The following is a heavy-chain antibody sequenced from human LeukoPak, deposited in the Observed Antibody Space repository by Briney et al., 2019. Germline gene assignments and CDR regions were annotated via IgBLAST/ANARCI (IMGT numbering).Heavy chain of an antibody. CDR1: GYTFTGYY. Sequence: ASVKVSCKASGYTFTGYYMHWVRQAPGQGLEWMGWINPNSGGTNYAQKFQGRVTMTRDTSISTAYMELSRLRSDDTAVYYCARTHGDYFFLGFDYWGQGTLVTVSS. J-gene: IGHJ4*02. D-gene: IGHD4-17*01. CDR2: INPNSGGT. CDR3: ARTHGDYFFLGFDY. V-gene: IGHV1-2*02.